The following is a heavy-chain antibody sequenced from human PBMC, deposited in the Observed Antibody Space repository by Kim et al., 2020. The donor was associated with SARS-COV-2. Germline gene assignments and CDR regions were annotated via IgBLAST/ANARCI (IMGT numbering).Heavy chain of an antibody. Sequence: NNNPSLRERVPISVDTSKNQFSLKLSSVTAADTAVYYCARAHGDSYYFDYWGQGTLVTVSS. J-gene: IGHJ4*02. D-gene: IGHD4-17*01. V-gene: IGHV4-59*01. CDR3: ARAHGDSYYFDY.